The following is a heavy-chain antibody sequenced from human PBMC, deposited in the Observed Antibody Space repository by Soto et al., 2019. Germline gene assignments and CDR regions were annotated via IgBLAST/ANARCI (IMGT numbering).Heavy chain of an antibody. CDR3: AKDGGYSYGSIGLPYGMDV. J-gene: IGHJ6*02. Sequence: GGSLRLSCAASGFTFSSYGMHWVRQAPGKGLEWVAVISYDGSNKYYADSVKGRFTISRDNSKDTLYLQMNSLRAEDMAVYYCAKDGGYSYGSIGLPYGMDVWGQGTTVTVSS. D-gene: IGHD5-18*01. CDR1: GFTFSSYG. CDR2: ISYDGSNK. V-gene: IGHV3-30*18.